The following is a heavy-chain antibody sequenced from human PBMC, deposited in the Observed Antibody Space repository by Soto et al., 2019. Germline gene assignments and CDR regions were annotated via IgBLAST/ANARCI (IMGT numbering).Heavy chain of an antibody. CDR1: GYTFTSYY. V-gene: IGHV1-46*01. Sequence: ASVKVSCKASGYTFTSYYMHWVRQAPGQGLEWMGIINPSGGSTSYAQKFQGRVTMTRDTSTSTVYMELSSLRSEDTAVYYCAREIGYRSGWYTSYYYYGMDVWGQGTTVTVSS. D-gene: IGHD6-19*01. CDR2: INPSGGST. CDR3: AREIGYRSGWYTSYYYYGMDV. J-gene: IGHJ6*02.